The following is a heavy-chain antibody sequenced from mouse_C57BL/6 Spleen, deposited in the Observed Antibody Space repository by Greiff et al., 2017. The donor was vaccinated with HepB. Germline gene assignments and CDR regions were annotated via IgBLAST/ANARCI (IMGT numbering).Heavy chain of an antibody. CDR2: IYPGDGDT. D-gene: IGHD1-1*01. V-gene: IGHV1-80*01. CDR3: ARITTVGFDY. CDR1: GYAFSSYW. Sequence: VMLVESGAELVKPGASVKISCKASGYAFSSYWMNWVKQRPGKGLEWIGQIYPGDGDTNYNGKFKGKATLTADKSSSTAYMQLSSLTSEDSAVYFCARITTVGFDYWGQGTTLTVSS. J-gene: IGHJ2*01.